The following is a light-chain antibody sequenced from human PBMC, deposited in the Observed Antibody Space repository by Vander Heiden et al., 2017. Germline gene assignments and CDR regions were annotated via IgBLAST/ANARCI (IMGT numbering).Light chain of an antibody. CDR2: DVT. J-gene: IGLJ2*01. CDR3: SSYTSTTFVV. Sequence: KAPKLMIYDVTNRPSGVSNRFSGSKSGNTASLTISGLQAEDEADYYCSSYTSTTFVVFGGGTKLTVL. V-gene: IGLV2-14*01.